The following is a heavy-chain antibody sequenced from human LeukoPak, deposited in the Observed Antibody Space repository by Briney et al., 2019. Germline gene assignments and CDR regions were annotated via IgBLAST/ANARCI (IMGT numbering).Heavy chain of an antibody. J-gene: IGHJ3*02. CDR1: GGSISSSNW. CDR3: ASPGDYPRGAFDI. V-gene: IGHV4-4*02. Sequence: SGTLSLTCAVSGGSISSSNWWSWVRQPPGKGLEWIGEIYHSGSTNYNPSLKSRVTISVDTSKNQFSLKLSSVTAADTAVYYCASPGDYPRGAFDIWGQGTMVTVSS. CDR2: IYHSGST. D-gene: IGHD4-17*01.